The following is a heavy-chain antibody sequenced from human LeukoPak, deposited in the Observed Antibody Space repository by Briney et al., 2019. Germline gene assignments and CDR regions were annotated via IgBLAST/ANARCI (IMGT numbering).Heavy chain of an antibody. V-gene: IGHV4-34*01. J-gene: IGHJ4*02. CDR2: INHSGST. CDR3: ARAVPGYYDFWSGSLGYFDY. D-gene: IGHD3-3*01. Sequence: SETLSLTCAVYGGSFSGYYWSWIRQPPGKGLEWIGEINHSGSTNYNPSLKSRVTISVDTSKNQFSLKLSSVTAADTAVYYCARAVPGYYDFWSGSLGYFDYWGQGTLVTVSS. CDR1: GGSFSGYY.